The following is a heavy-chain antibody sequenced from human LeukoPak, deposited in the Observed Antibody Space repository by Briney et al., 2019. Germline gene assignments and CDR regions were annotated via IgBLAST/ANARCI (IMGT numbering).Heavy chain of an antibody. CDR2: MNPNSGNT. D-gene: IGHD2/OR15-2a*01. CDR1: GGTFISYA. J-gene: IGHJ4*02. Sequence: ASVKVSCKASGGTFISYAINWVRQATGQGLEWMGWMNPNSGNTGYAQKFQGRVTMTRNTSISTAYMELSSLRSEDTAVYYCARGYNQSKYRNFGTLRYWGQGTLVTVSS. V-gene: IGHV1-8*02. CDR3: ARGYNQSKYRNFGTLRY.